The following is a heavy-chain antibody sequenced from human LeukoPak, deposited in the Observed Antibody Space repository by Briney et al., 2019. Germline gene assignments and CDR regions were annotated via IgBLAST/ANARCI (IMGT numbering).Heavy chain of an antibody. CDR1: GVTFSSYS. Sequence: GGSLRLSCGASGVTFSSYSRNWVRQAPGKGLEWVSSISSSSSYIYYADSVKGRFTISRDSAKNSLYLQMNSLRAEDTAVYYCARELSIAAHFSTRDYWGQGTLVTVSS. CDR2: ISSSSSYI. D-gene: IGHD6-6*01. V-gene: IGHV3-21*01. J-gene: IGHJ4*02. CDR3: ARELSIAAHFSTRDY.